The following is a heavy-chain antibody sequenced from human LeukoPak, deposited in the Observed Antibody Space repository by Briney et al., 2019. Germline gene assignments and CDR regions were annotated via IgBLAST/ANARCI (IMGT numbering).Heavy chain of an antibody. CDR1: GYSFTSYW. CDR2: IYPGDSDA. J-gene: IGHJ2*01. Sequence: GESLKISCKGSGYSFTSYWMGWVRQMPGKGLEWMGIIYPGDSDAKYSPSFQGQVTISADKSISTAYLQWSSLKASDTAMYYCARSPRKYRYFDLWGRGTLVTVSS. V-gene: IGHV5-51*01. CDR3: ARSPRKYRYFDL.